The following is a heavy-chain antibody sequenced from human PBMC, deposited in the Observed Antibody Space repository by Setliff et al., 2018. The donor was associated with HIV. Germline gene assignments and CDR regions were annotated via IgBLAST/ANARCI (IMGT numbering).Heavy chain of an antibody. CDR2: IYHTGST. CDR3: ARTDYSLWYFDY. V-gene: IGHV4-30-2*01. D-gene: IGHD2-15*01. CDR1: GGSISSGGYS. J-gene: IGHJ4*02. Sequence: SETLSLTCAVSGGSISSGGYSWSWIRQPPGKGLEWIGYIYHTGSTYYNPSLKSRVTISVDRSKNQFSLKLSSVTAADTAVYHCARTDYSLWYFDYWGQGTLVTVSS.